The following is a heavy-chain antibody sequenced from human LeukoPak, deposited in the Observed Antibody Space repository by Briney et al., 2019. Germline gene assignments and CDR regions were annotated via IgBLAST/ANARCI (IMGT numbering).Heavy chain of an antibody. Sequence: PGRSLRLSCAASGFTFSSYGMHWVRQAPGKGVEWVAVIWYDGSNKYYADSVKGRFTISRDNSKNTLYLQMNSLRAEDTAVYYCARDGVGARPYYFDYWGQGTLVTVSS. CDR1: GFTFSSYG. CDR2: IWYDGSNK. CDR3: ARDGVGARPYYFDY. V-gene: IGHV3-33*01. J-gene: IGHJ4*02. D-gene: IGHD3-10*01.